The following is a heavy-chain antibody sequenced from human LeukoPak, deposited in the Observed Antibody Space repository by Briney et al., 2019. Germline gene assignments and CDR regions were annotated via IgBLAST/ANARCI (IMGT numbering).Heavy chain of an antibody. V-gene: IGHV3-33*01. J-gene: IGHJ6*02. CDR2: IWYDGNKK. CDR3: ARKAAYFYAMDV. Sequence: GRSLRLSCAASGFTFSSYAMHWVRQAPGKGLEWVALIWYDGNKKYFEDSVKGRFTISRDNSKNTLYLQMNSLRAEDTAVYYCARKAAYFYAMDVWGQGTTVTVSS. CDR1: GFTFSSYA.